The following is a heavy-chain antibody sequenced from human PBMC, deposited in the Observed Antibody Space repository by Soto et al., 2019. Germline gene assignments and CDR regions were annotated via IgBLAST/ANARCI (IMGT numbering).Heavy chain of an antibody. D-gene: IGHD6-19*01. Sequence: EVQLVESGGGLVQPGGSLKLSGATSGFGFGVSAMHWFRRASGKGLEWVGRIRSKANSYATTYGASVKDRFTISRDDSKNTAYLQMNSLKTEDTAVYYCTSVAALSRGEYWGQGTLVTVSS. V-gene: IGHV3-73*01. CDR2: IRSKANSYAT. J-gene: IGHJ4*02. CDR1: GFGFGVSA. CDR3: TSVAALSRGEY.